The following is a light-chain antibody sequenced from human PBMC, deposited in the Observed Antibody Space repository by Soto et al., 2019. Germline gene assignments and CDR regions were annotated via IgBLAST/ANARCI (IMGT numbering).Light chain of an antibody. CDR1: QSVSNK. J-gene: IGKJ2*01. Sequence: DIVKTKYPATLPVTPGERVTLSCRASQSVSNKLAWYQQKPGQAPRLLIYDASTRATGIPARFSGRGSGTEFTLTISSLQSEDFAVYYCQQYNNCPPVYTFGQGTKLEIK. CDR2: DAS. V-gene: IGKV3D-15*01. CDR3: QQYNNCPPVYT.